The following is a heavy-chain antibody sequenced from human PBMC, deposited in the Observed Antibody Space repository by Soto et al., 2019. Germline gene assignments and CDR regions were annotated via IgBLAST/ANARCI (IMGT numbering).Heavy chain of an antibody. Sequence: PGGSLRLSCAASGFTFSSYEINWVRQAPGKGLEWISYISSTSDTTYYADSVKGRFTVSRDNAKNSLYLYMNSLRAEDTAVYYCALGYLRAYFDYWGQGTLVTVSS. D-gene: IGHD3-22*01. CDR2: ISSTSDTT. J-gene: IGHJ4*02. CDR3: ALGYLRAYFDY. V-gene: IGHV3-48*03. CDR1: GFTFSSYE.